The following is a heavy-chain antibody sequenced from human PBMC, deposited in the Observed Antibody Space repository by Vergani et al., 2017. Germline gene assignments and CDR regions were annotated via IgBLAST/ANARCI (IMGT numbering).Heavy chain of an antibody. CDR2: IYTSEST. J-gene: IGHJ4*02. V-gene: IGHV4-4*07. D-gene: IGHD6-6*01. CDR1: GGSISPYY. Sequence: QVQLQESGPGLVKPSETLSLTCIVSGGSISPYYWSWIRQPAGKGLEWMGRIYTSESTNYNPSIKSRVTMSVDTYKNQFSRKLSSVTAADTAVYYCAGEYSTSVGFLSYWVQGTLVSVCS. CDR3: AGEYSTSVGFLSY.